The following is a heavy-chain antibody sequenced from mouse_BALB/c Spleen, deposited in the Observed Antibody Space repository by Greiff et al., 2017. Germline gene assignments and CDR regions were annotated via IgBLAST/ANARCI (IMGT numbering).Heavy chain of an antibody. CDR2: ISSGGST. D-gene: IGHD1-1*01. V-gene: IGHV5-6-5*01. J-gene: IGHJ4*01. Sequence: EVQVVESGGGLVKPGGSLKLSCAASGFTFSSYAMSWVRQTPEKRLEWVASISSGGSTYYPDSVKGRFTISRDNARNILYLQMSSLRSEDTAMYYCARDYYGDAMDYWGQGTSVTVSS. CDR1: GFTFSSYA. CDR3: ARDYYGDAMDY.